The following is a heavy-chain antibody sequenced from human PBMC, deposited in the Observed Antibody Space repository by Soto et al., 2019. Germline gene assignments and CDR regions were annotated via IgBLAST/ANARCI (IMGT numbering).Heavy chain of an antibody. V-gene: IGHV3-30*18. CDR1: GFTFSSYG. CDR2: ISYDGSNK. J-gene: IGHJ4*02. D-gene: IGHD3-16*01. CDR3: AKEYERYDSPYYFDY. Sequence: GGSLRLSCAASGFTFSSYGMHWVRQAPGKGLEWVAVISYDGSNKYYADSVKGRFTISRDNSKNTLYLQMNSLRAEDTAVYYCAKEYERYDSPYYFDYWGQGTLVTVSS.